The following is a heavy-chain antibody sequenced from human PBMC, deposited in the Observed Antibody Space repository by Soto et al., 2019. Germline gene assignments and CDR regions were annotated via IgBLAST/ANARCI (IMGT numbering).Heavy chain of an antibody. CDR3: AREVGHMDV. D-gene: IGHD2-2*01. CDR2: VSPYNGDT. CDR1: GYTFTTYG. Sequence: ASVTVSCTASGYTFTTYGVYWVRQAPGQGLEWMGWVSPYNGDTTYAQNFQGRVTMTTDTSTRTAYMELRSLRSDDTAVYYCAREVGHMDVWGQGTTVTV. J-gene: IGHJ6*02. V-gene: IGHV1-18*04.